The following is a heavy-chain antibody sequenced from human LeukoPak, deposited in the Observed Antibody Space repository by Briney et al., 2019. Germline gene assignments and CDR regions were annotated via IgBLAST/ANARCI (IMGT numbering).Heavy chain of an antibody. CDR2: IYSGGTI. CDR1: GFTVSNNY. D-gene: IGHD1-1*01. V-gene: IGHV3-53*01. Sequence: PGGSLRLSCAASGFTVSNNYMSWVRQAPGRRLEWVSVIYSGGTIYYADSVKGRFTISRDNSKNTLFLQMNSLKTEDTALYYCARGGRGSPFDYWGQGTLVTVSS. CDR3: ARGGRGSPFDY. J-gene: IGHJ4*02.